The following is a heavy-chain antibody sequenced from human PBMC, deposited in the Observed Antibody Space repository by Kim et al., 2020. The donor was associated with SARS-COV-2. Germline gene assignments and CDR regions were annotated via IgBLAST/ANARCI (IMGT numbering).Heavy chain of an antibody. J-gene: IGHJ5*02. D-gene: IGHD3-10*01. CDR3: ARVPYYYGSGSYPNWFDP. Sequence: KGRFTISRDNDKNSLYLQMSSLRAEDTAVYYCARVPYYYGSGSYPNWFDPWGQGTLVTVSS. V-gene: IGHV3-11*01.